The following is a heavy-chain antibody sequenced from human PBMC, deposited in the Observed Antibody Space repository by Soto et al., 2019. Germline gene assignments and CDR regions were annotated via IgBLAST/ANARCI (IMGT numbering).Heavy chain of an antibody. CDR3: AKVYCSSTSCYAAYYYYMDV. CDR2: ISGSGGST. V-gene: IGHV3-23*01. J-gene: IGHJ6*03. CDR1: GFTFSSYA. D-gene: IGHD2-2*01. Sequence: GGSLRLSCAASGFTFSSYAMIWVRQAPGKGLEWVSAISGSGGSTYYADSVKGRFTISRDNSKNTLYLQMNSLRAEDTAVYYCAKVYCSSTSCYAAYYYYMDVWGKGTTVTVSS.